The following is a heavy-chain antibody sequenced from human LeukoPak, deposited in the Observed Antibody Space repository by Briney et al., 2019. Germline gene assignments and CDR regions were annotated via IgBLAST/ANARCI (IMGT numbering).Heavy chain of an antibody. CDR3: ARGGSWSDAFDI. J-gene: IGHJ3*02. Sequence: ASQKSSCKASLYTFSSSGICWVRQSPGQGLVWVGWISAYTGNTHYAQKLQGTVTLTTATSTSTVYMEMRRLRADDTAVCYCARGGSWSDAFDIWGQGTMVTVSA. CDR2: ISAYTGNT. CDR1: LYTFSSSG. D-gene: IGHD1-26*01. V-gene: IGHV1-18*01.